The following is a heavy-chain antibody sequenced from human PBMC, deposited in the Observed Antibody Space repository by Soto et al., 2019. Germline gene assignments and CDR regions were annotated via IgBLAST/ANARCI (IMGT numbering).Heavy chain of an antibody. CDR1: GGSISSGGYY. D-gene: IGHD3-22*01. CDR2: IYYSGST. CDR3: ARTQLTYYYDSSGYRHTDY. V-gene: IGHV4-31*03. J-gene: IGHJ4*02. Sequence: SETLSLTCTVSGGSISSGGYYWSWIRQHPGKGLEWIGYIYYSGSTYYNPSLKSRVTISVDTSKNQFSLKLSSVTAADTAVYYCARTQLTYYYDSSGYRHTDYWGQGTLVTVS.